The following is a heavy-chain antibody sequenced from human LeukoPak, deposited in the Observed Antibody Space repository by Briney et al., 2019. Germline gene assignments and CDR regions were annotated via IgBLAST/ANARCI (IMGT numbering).Heavy chain of an antibody. CDR1: GFTFSSYG. Sequence: GRSLRLSCAASGFTFSSYGMHWVRQAPGKGLEWVAVISYDGRNKYYADSVKGRFTISRDNSKNTLYLQMNSLRAEDTAVYYCAKCVRRYSSGWYEDYYYMDVWGKGTTVTVSS. CDR2: ISYDGRNK. J-gene: IGHJ6*03. V-gene: IGHV3-30*18. D-gene: IGHD6-19*01. CDR3: AKCVRRYSSGWYEDYYYMDV.